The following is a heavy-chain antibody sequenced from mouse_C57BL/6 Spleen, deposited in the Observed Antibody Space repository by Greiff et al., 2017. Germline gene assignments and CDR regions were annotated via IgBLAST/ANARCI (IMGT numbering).Heavy chain of an antibody. J-gene: IGHJ2*01. CDR2: IDPSDSYT. V-gene: IGHV1-69*01. Sequence: QVQLQQSGAELVMPGASVKLSCKASGYTFTSYWMHWVKQRPGQGLEWIGEIDPSDSYTNYNQKFKGKSTLTVDKSSSTAYMQLSSLTSEDSAVYYCARATVVAKGGVDYWGQGTTLTVSS. CDR3: ARATVVAKGGVDY. CDR1: GYTFTSYW. D-gene: IGHD1-1*01.